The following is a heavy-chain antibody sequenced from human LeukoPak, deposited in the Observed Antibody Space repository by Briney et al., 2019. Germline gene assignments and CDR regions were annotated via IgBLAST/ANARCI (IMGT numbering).Heavy chain of an antibody. CDR1: GFTFSGYD. V-gene: IGHV3-23*01. Sequence: PGGSLRLSCAASGFTFSGYDMSWVRQAPGKGLEWVSVISGSGTGTHYADSVKGRFTISRDNSKNTLHLQMNSLRAEDTAVYYCAKAYNSSGYYHYYFDYWGQGTLVTVSS. D-gene: IGHD3-22*01. J-gene: IGHJ4*02. CDR3: AKAYNSSGYYHYYFDY. CDR2: ISGSGTGT.